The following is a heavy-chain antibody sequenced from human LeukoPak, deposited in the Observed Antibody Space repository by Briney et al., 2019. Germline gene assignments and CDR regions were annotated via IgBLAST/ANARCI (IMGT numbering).Heavy chain of an antibody. CDR2: IIPIFGTA. Sequence: GSSVNLPCKASGDTFSIYAISWVRQAPGQGREWMGRIIPIFGTANYAQKLQGRVTITTDESTSTAYMELSSLRSEDTAVYYCARDGYSSSWYGSYWFDPWGQGTMVTVSS. CDR3: ARDGYSSSWYGSYWFDP. J-gene: IGHJ5*02. D-gene: IGHD6-13*01. CDR1: GDTFSIYA. V-gene: IGHV1-69*05.